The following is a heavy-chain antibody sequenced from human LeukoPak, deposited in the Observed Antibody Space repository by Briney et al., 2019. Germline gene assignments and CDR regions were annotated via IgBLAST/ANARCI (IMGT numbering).Heavy chain of an antibody. CDR2: FDPEDGET. V-gene: IGHV1-24*01. CDR1: GYTLTELS. CDR3: AVSFNYDYGGTRQNPFDY. Sequence: ASVKVSCKVSGYTLTELSMHWVRQAPGKGLEWMGGFDPEDGETIYAQKFQGRVTMTEDTSTDAAYMELSSLRSEDTAVYHCAVSFNYDYGGTRQNPFDYWGQGTLVTVSS. J-gene: IGHJ4*02. D-gene: IGHD4-23*01.